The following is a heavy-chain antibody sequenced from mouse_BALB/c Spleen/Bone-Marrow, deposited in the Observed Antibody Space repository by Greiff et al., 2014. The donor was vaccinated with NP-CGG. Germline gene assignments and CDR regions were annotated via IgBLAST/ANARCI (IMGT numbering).Heavy chain of an antibody. CDR2: ILPGSGST. CDR1: GYTFSSYW. CDR3: ARDGNYGAY. Sequence: QVQLQQSGAELMKPGASVKISCKATGYTFSSYWIERVKQRPGHGLEWIGEILPGSGSTNYNEKFKGKATFTADTSSNTAYMRLSSLTSEDSAVYYCARDGNYGAYWGQGTLVTVSA. J-gene: IGHJ3*01. D-gene: IGHD2-1*01. V-gene: IGHV1-9*01.